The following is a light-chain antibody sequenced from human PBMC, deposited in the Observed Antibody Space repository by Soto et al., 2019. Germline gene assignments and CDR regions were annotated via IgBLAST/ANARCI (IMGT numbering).Light chain of an antibody. Sequence: DIQMPQSPSSLSASVGARVTITCRSSQSIFSYLSWYQQKPGTAPKLLIHSVNNLESGVPSRFSGSGSGTDFTLTITSLQTDDSAIYYCQERYSEYAFTFGRGTKVDIK. CDR3: QERYSEYAFT. CDR1: QSIFSY. CDR2: SVN. V-gene: IGKV1-39*01. J-gene: IGKJ4*01.